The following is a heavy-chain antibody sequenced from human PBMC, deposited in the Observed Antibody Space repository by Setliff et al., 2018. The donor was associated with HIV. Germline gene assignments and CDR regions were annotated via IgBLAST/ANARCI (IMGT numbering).Heavy chain of an antibody. J-gene: IGHJ3*02. D-gene: IGHD6-19*01. CDR1: GGTFTSYY. CDR2: INPSGGST. Sequence: ASVKVSCKASGGTFTSYYMHWVRQAPGQGLEWMGIINPSGGSTSYAQKFQGRVTITADKSTSTAYMELSSLRSEDTAVYYCARVYADSSGWSQDAFDIWGQGTMVTVSS. CDR3: ARVYADSSGWSQDAFDI. V-gene: IGHV1-46*01.